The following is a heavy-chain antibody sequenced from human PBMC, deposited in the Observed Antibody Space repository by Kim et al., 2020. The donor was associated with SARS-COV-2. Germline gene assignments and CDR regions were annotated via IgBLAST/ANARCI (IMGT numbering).Heavy chain of an antibody. D-gene: IGHD3-22*01. Sequence: GESLKISCKGSGYSFTSYWIGWVRQMPGKGLEWMGIIYPDDSDTRYSPSFQGQVTISADKSISTAYLQWSSLKASDTAIYYCARGTINYCNSSGYPFDPWGQGTLVTVSA. CDR3: ARGTINYCNSSGYPFDP. CDR2: IYPDDSDT. V-gene: IGHV5-51*01. CDR1: GYSFTSYW. J-gene: IGHJ5*02.